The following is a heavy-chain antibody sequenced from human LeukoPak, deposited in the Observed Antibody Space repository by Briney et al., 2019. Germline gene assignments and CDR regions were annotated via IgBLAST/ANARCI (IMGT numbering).Heavy chain of an antibody. CDR2: IYDTGTPT. CDR3: ARLTKGEQWLAYYFDY. D-gene: IGHD6-19*01. V-gene: IGHV4-59*08. J-gene: IGHJ4*02. Sequence: SETLSLTCTVSGGSISGFVWSWIRQPPREGLDYIGFIYDTGTPTNYTPLLKSRVTLSVDTSKNQFSLNLNSVTAADTAVYYCARLTKGEQWLAYYFDYWGQGALVTVSS. CDR1: GGSISGFV.